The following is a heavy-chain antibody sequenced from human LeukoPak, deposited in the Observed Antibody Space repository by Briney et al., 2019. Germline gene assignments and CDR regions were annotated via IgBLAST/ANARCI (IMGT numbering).Heavy chain of an antibody. CDR1: GFTFSTYG. D-gene: IGHD3-16*01. CDR3: EKGGETISQKKDY. V-gene: IGHV3-30*02. J-gene: IGHJ4*02. Sequence: GGSLRLSCTASGFTFSTYGKYWVRQAPGKGLEWAAFIRSDGSKKYYADSVKGRFTISRDNSKNTQHLQMNNLRAEATAVYYCEKGGETISQKKDYWGKGTLVTVSS. CDR2: IRSDGSKK.